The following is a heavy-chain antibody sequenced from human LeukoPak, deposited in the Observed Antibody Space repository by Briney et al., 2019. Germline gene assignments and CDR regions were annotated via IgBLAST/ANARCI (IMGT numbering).Heavy chain of an antibody. CDR3: ATATQPRGYFLH. V-gene: IGHV1-18*01. CDR1: GYTFTTYS. Sequence: GASVKVSRKASGYTFTTYSLARVRQAPGQSLEWMGWISVDNGGTNYAQSFKDRVTLTRDTSTNRAYLNLRSLTSADTAISYCATATQPRGYFLHWGQGTLVTASS. D-gene: IGHD6-13*01. J-gene: IGHJ1*01. CDR2: ISVDNGGT.